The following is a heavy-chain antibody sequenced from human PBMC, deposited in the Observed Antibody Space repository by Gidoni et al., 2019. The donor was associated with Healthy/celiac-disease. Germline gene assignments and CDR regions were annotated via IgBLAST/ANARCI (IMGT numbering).Heavy chain of an antibody. J-gene: IGHJ6*02. D-gene: IGHD3-10*01. Sequence: QVQLVESGGGVVQPGRSLRLSCAASGLTFSSYGMHWVRKAPGEGLEAVAFIQYDGSKKSDADSGEAEFTTSRNNPKEPLYLKMNSLRAEDTGVYYCAKDLGGGGFGEFYGMDVWGQGTTVTVSS. CDR2: IQYDGSKK. CDR3: AKDLGGGGFGEFYGMDV. V-gene: IGHV3-30*18. CDR1: GLTFSSYG.